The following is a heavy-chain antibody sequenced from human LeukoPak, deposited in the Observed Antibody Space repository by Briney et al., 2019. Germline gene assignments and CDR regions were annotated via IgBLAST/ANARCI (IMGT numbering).Heavy chain of an antibody. CDR2: IIPIFGTA. V-gene: IGHV1-69*05. D-gene: IGHD1-1*01. J-gene: IGHJ5*02. CDR3: AKEVGTYNWFDP. Sequence: SVKVSCKASGGTFSSYAISWVRQAPGQGLEWMGGIIPIFGTANYAQKFQGRVTITTDESTSTAYMELSSLRSEDTTVYYCAKEVGTYNWFDPWGQGTLVTVSS. CDR1: GGTFSSYA.